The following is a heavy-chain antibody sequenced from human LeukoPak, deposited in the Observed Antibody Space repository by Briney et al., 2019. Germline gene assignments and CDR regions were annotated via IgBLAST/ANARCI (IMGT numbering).Heavy chain of an antibody. CDR1: GGSISSYY. V-gene: IGHV4-4*07. CDR2: IYTSGSA. J-gene: IGHJ6*04. CDR3: ARDARYCSSTSCPLDV. Sequence: SETLSLTCTVSGGSISSYYWSWIRQPAGKGLEWIGRIYTSGSANYNPSLKSRVTISVDTSKNQFSLKLSSVTAADTAVYYCARDARYCSSTSCPLDVWGKGTTVTVSS. D-gene: IGHD2-2*01.